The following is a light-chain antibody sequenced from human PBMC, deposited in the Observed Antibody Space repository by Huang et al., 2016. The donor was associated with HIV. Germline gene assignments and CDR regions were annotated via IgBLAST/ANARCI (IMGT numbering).Light chain of an antibody. Sequence: DIQMTQSPSSLYASVGDSVTITCQASLDSPNYLTWYQQRPGKDPKLLIYDASGLETGGPSRFSGSGSGTDFTLTISNLQPEDFATYYCQQYDNVPYTFGQGTKLEI. J-gene: IGKJ2*01. CDR3: QQYDNVPYT. V-gene: IGKV1-33*01. CDR1: LDSPNY. CDR2: DAS.